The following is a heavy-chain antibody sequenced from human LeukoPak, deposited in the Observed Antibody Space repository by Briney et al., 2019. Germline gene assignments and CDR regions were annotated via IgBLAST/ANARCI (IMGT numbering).Heavy chain of an antibody. Sequence: PGGSLRLSCAASGFTFSSYSMNWVRQAPGKGLEWVSYISSSSSTIYYADSVKGRFTISRDNSKNTLYLQMNSLRAEDTAVYYCARVGYSYGSVLDYWGQGTLVTVSS. D-gene: IGHD5-18*01. V-gene: IGHV3-48*01. J-gene: IGHJ4*02. CDR3: ARVGYSYGSVLDY. CDR2: ISSSSSTI. CDR1: GFTFSSYS.